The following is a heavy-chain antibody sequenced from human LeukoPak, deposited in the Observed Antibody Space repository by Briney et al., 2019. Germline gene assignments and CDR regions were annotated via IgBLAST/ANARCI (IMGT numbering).Heavy chain of an antibody. CDR1: GGSISSYY. Sequence: SETLSLTCTVSGGSISSYYWSWIRQPPGKGLEWIGEINHSGSTNYNPSLKSRVTISVDTSKNQFSLKLSSVTAADTAVYYCARALPMYSSGWYPRMGYFDYWGQGTLVTVSS. J-gene: IGHJ4*02. V-gene: IGHV4-34*01. CDR3: ARALPMYSSGWYPRMGYFDY. D-gene: IGHD6-19*01. CDR2: INHSGST.